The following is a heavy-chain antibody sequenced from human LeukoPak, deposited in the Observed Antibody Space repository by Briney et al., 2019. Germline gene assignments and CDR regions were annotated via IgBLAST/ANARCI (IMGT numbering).Heavy chain of an antibody. V-gene: IGHV5-51*01. D-gene: IGHD6-13*01. CDR2: IYPGDSDS. CDR1: GYRFTSYW. J-gene: IGHJ4*02. CDR3: ARVLSDSSSWHTENYYFAY. Sequence: GESLKISCKGSGYRFTSYWLGWVRQMPGKGLEWMGIIYPGDSDSRYSPSFQGQVTISADKSISTAYLQWSSLKASDTAMYYCARVLSDSSSWHTENYYFAYWGQGTLVTVSP.